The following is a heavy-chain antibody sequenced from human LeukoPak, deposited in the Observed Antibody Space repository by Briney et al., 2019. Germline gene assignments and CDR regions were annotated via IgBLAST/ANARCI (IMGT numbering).Heavy chain of an antibody. V-gene: IGHV3-30*02. CDR2: IRYDGSNK. CDR3: ANMNIVVVPAATPNY. J-gene: IGHJ4*02. D-gene: IGHD2-2*01. CDR1: GFTFSSYG. Sequence: GGSLRLSRAASGFTFSSYGMHWVRQAPGKGLGWVAFIRYDGSNKYYADSVKGRFTISRDNSKNTLYLQMNSLRAEDTAVYYCANMNIVVVPAATPNYWGQGTLVTVSS.